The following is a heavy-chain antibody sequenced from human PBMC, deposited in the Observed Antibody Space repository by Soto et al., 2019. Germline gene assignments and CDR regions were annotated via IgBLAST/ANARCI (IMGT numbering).Heavy chain of an antibody. CDR1: GCSISSGGFS. Sequence: PSETLSLTCAVSGCSISSGGFSCNWIRQPPGKGLEWIGYIYHSGSTYFNPSLKSRVTMSVDRSTNQFSLKLSSVTAADTAVYYCASRVSDYFDYWGQGTPVTVSS. V-gene: IGHV4-30-2*01. CDR2: IYHSGST. CDR3: ASRVSDYFDY. D-gene: IGHD6-19*01. J-gene: IGHJ4*02.